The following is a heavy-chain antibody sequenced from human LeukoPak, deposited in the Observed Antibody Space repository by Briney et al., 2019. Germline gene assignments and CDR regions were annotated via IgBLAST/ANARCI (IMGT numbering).Heavy chain of an antibody. J-gene: IGHJ4*02. CDR3: AKGMSSSWSYFDY. CDR2: ISGSGGST. Sequence: GGSLRLSCAASGFTFSSYAMSSVRQAPGKGLEWVSAISGSGGSTYYADSVKGRFTISRDNSKNTLYLQMNSLRAEDTAVYYCAKGMSSSWSYFDYWGQGTLVTVSS. V-gene: IGHV3-23*01. CDR1: GFTFSSYA. D-gene: IGHD6-13*01.